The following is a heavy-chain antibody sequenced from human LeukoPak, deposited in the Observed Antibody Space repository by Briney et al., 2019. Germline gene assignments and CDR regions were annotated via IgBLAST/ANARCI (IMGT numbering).Heavy chain of an antibody. CDR2: VSPALVIS. J-gene: IGHJ2*01. CDR1: GGNFVTYY. V-gene: IGHV1-69*02. D-gene: IGHD3-22*01. CDR3: AVAYDGAEGYFDL. Sequence: ASVKVSCKASGGNFVTYYITWVRQAPGQGLEWMGRVSPALVISYYAQKFQGRLTISADTSTTTAYMELISLRPEDTAVYYCAVAYDGAEGYFDLWGRGTLVTVSS.